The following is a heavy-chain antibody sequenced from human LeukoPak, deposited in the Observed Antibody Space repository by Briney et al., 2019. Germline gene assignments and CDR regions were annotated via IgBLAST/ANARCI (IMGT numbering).Heavy chain of an antibody. CDR1: GFTFSNYA. V-gene: IGHV3-23*01. CDR2: ISGSGSST. J-gene: IGHJ4*02. D-gene: IGHD3-22*01. Sequence: PGGSLRLSCAASGFTFSNYAMSWVRQAPGKGLEWVSGISGSGSSTYYADPVKGGLTLYRDNPKNTLYLQMNSLRAEDTAVYYCAKAAYRVYGGSSYYLFGSDYWGQGPLVTVSS. CDR3: AKAAYRVYGGSSYYLFGSDY.